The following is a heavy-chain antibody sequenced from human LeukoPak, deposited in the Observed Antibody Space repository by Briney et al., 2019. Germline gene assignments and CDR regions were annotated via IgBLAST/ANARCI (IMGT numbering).Heavy chain of an antibody. Sequence: GRSLRLSCAASGFTFDDYAMHWVRQAPGKGLEWVAVISYEGSNKYYADSVKGRFTISRDNSKNTLYLQMNSLRAEDTAVYYCARGRYCSSTSCYSYYYYYGMDVWGQGTTVTVSS. V-gene: IGHV3-30-3*01. CDR2: ISYEGSNK. D-gene: IGHD2-2*02. CDR1: GFTFDDYA. CDR3: ARGRYCSSTSCYSYYYYYGMDV. J-gene: IGHJ6*02.